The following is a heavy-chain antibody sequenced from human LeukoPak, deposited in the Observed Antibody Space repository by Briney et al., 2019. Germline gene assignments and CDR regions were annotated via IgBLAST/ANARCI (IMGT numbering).Heavy chain of an antibody. V-gene: IGHV4-39*01. CDR2: IYRSGST. J-gene: IGHJ4*02. CDR1: GGSISSGSYC. Sequence: PSETLSLTCTVSGGSISSGSYCWGWTPRPQGKGVEWVVSIYRSGSTYYNPSPKSRATISVYPNKNLSSLKRRFVTAADTAVYYCARLYGYFDYGGEGSLLTVSS. CDR3: ARLYGYFDY. D-gene: IGHD3-16*01.